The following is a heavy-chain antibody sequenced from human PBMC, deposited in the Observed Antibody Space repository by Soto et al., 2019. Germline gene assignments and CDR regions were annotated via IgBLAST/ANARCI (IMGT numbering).Heavy chain of an antibody. CDR3: ARDQGYDSSGYYWNWFDP. CDR1: GGSISSGGYY. D-gene: IGHD3-22*01. V-gene: IGHV4-31*03. CDR2: IYYSGST. J-gene: IGHJ5*02. Sequence: QVQLQESGPGLVKPSQTLSLTCTVSGGSISSGGYYWSWIRQHPGKGLEWIGYIYYSGSTYYIPSLTSRVTISVDTSKHQFSRKLSSVTAADTAVYYCARDQGYDSSGYYWNWFDPWGQGTLVTVSS.